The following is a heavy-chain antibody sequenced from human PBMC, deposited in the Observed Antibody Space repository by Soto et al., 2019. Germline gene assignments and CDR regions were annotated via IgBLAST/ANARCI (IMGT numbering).Heavy chain of an antibody. D-gene: IGHD3-3*01. CDR3: ARVIVGDFWSGYPFDY. CDR2: MNPNSGNT. CDR1: GYTFTSYD. V-gene: IGHV1-8*01. J-gene: IGHJ4*02. Sequence: GASVKVSCKASGYTFTSYDINWVRQATGQGLEWMGWMNPNSGNTGYAQKFQGRVTMTRNTSISTAYMELSSLRSEDTAVYYCARVIVGDFWSGYPFDYWGQGTLVTVSS.